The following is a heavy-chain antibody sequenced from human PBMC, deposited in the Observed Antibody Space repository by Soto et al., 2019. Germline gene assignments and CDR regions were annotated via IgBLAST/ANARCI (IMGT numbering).Heavy chain of an antibody. CDR2: INHSGST. Sequence: PSETLSLTCAVYGGSFSGYCWSWIRQPPGKGLEWIGEINHSGSTNYNPSLKSRVTISVDTSKNQFSPKLSSVTAADTAVYYCARAPRLGYCSGGSCYSMFAEFDPWGQGTLVTVSS. CDR3: ARAPRLGYCSGGSCYSMFAEFDP. V-gene: IGHV4-34*01. J-gene: IGHJ5*02. D-gene: IGHD2-15*01. CDR1: GGSFSGYC.